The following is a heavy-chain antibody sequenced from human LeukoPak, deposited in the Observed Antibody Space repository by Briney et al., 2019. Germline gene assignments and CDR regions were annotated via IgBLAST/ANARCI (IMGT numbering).Heavy chain of an antibody. CDR3: ARGSDILTGYYSY. D-gene: IGHD3-9*01. CDR2: ISSGGSTI. Sequence: GGSLRLSCAASGFTFSSYEMNWVRQAPGKGLEWVSYISSGGSTIYYADSVKGRFTISRDNAKNSLYLQMNSLRAEDTAVYYCARGSDILTGYYSYWGQGTLVAVSS. J-gene: IGHJ4*02. CDR1: GFTFSSYE. V-gene: IGHV3-48*03.